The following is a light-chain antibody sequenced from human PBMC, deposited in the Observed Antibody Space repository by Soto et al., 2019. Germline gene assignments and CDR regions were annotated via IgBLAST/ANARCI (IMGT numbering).Light chain of an antibody. V-gene: IGKV3-15*01. CDR2: GAS. Sequence: EIVMTQSPDTLSVSPGERATLSCRASQSVSSNLAWYQQKPGQAPRLLIYGASTRATGFPARFSGSGSGTEFILTISSLQSEDFAVYYCHHYNSWPYTFGQGTKVDIK. CDR1: QSVSSN. CDR3: HHYNSWPYT. J-gene: IGKJ2*01.